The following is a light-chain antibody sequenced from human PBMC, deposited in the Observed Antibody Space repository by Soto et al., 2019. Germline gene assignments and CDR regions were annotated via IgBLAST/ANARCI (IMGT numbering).Light chain of an antibody. CDR3: LLSYGGARRV. CDR2: DTS. J-gene: IGLJ2*01. Sequence: QAVVTQEPSLTVSPGGTVTLTCASSTGAVTSGHYPYWFQQKPGQAPRTPIYDTSSKHSWTPARFSGSLVGCNAAPTLSGAQPADEAEYFCLLSYGGARRVFGGGTKLTVL. V-gene: IGLV7-46*01. CDR1: TGAVTSGHY.